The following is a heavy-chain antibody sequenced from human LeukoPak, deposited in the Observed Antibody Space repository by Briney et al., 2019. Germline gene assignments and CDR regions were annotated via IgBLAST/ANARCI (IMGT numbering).Heavy chain of an antibody. CDR1: GGSISSYY. CDR3: AGGTYDFWSGYSFFDY. Sequence: SETLSLTCTVSGGSISSYYWSWIRQPPGKGLEWIGYIYTSGSTNYNPSLKSRVTISVDTSKNPFSLKLSSVTAADTAVYYCAGGTYDFWSGYSFFDYWGQGTLVTVSS. CDR2: IYTSGST. V-gene: IGHV4-4*09. D-gene: IGHD3-3*01. J-gene: IGHJ4*02.